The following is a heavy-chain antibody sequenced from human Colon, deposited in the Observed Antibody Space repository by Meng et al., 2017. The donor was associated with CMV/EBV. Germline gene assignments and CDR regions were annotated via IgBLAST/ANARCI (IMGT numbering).Heavy chain of an antibody. D-gene: IGHD5-12*01. V-gene: IGHV4-59*01. CDR3: ARSIVAASPFGY. CDR2: IYYSGTT. J-gene: IGHJ4*02. CDR1: GGSISTYY. Sequence: SETLSLTCTVSGGSISTYYWSWIRQPPGKGLEWIGYIYYSGTTTYNPSLKSRVTMSVDTSNNRFSLRLNSVTAADTAVYYCARSIVAASPFGYWGQGTPVTVSS.